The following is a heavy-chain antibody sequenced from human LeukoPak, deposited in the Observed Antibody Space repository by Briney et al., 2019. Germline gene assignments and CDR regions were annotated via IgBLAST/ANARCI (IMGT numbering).Heavy chain of an antibody. CDR1: GGSFSGYY. D-gene: IGHD3-3*01. J-gene: IGHJ4*02. V-gene: IGHV4-34*01. CDR3: ARSADLDVYYDFWSGYRY. Sequence: SSETLSLTCAVYGGSFSGYYWSWICQPPGKGLEWIGEINHSGSTNYNPSLKSRVTISVDTSKNQFSLKLSSVTAADTAVYYCARSADLDVYYDFWSGYRYWGQGTLVTVSS. CDR2: INHSGST.